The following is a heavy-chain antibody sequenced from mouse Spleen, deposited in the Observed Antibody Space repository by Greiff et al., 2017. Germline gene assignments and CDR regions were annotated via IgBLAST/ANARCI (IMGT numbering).Heavy chain of an antibody. CDR2: IWSGGST. J-gene: IGHJ1*01. CDR3: ARPEFITTATRGYWYFDV. V-gene: IGHV2-2*01. Sequence: VKLVESGPGLVQPSQSLSITCTVSGFSLTSYGVHWVRQSPGKGLEWLGVIWSGGSTDYNAAFISRLSISKDNSKSQVFFKMNSLQADDTAIYYCARPEFITTATRGYWYFDVWGAGTTVTVSS. D-gene: IGHD1-2*01. CDR1: GFSLTSYG.